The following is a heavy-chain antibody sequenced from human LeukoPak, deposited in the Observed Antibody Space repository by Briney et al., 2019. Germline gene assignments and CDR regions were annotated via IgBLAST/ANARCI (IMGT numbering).Heavy chain of an antibody. Sequence: ASVKVSCKASGYTFTSYAMNWVRQAPGQGLEWMGWINTNTGNPTYAQGFTGRFVFSLDTSVSTAYLQISSLKAEDTAVYYCARLRSSSWYYYYYHMDVWGKGTTVTVSS. J-gene: IGHJ6*03. CDR1: GYTFTSYA. CDR3: ARLRSSSWYYYYYHMDV. V-gene: IGHV7-4-1*02. CDR2: INTNTGNP. D-gene: IGHD6-13*01.